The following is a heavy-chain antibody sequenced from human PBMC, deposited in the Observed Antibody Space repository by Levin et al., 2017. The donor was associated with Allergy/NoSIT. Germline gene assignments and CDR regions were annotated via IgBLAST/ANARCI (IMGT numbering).Heavy chain of an antibody. CDR2: IYYSGST. CDR3: ARALGYCSGGSCYVPQYYFDY. V-gene: IGHV4-39*01. Sequence: GSLRLSCTVSGGSISSSSYYWGWIRQPPGKGLEWIGSIYYSGSTYYNPSLKSRVTISVDTSKNQFSLKLSSVTAADTAVYYCARALGYCSGGSCYVPQYYFDYWGQGTLVTVSS. J-gene: IGHJ4*02. D-gene: IGHD2-15*01. CDR1: GGSISSSSYY.